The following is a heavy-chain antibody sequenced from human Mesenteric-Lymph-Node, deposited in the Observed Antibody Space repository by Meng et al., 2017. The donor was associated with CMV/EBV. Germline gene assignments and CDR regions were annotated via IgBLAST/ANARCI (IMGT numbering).Heavy chain of an antibody. CDR2: IYYSGST. Sequence: SETLSLTCTVSGGSISSSSYYWGWIRQPPGKGLEWIGSIYYSGSTYYNPSLKSRVTISVDTSKNQFSLKLSSVTAADTAVYYCARDQSYYKFDYWGQGTLVTVSS. D-gene: IGHD3-10*01. J-gene: IGHJ4*02. CDR3: ARDQSYYKFDY. V-gene: IGHV4-39*07. CDR1: GGSISSSSYY.